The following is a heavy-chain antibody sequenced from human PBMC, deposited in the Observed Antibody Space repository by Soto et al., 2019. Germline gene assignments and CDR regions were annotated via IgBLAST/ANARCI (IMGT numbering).Heavy chain of an antibody. CDR2: INGDGSST. V-gene: IGHV3-74*01. Sequence: GGSLRLSCAVSGFAFNTYWMHWVRQAPGKGLVWVSRINGDGSSTNYADSVKGRFTISRDNAKDTLYLQMNSLRGEDTAVYYCVRDRNWQLDDCWGQGTLVTVSS. CDR1: GFAFNTYW. CDR3: VRDRNWQLDDC. J-gene: IGHJ4*02. D-gene: IGHD1-1*01.